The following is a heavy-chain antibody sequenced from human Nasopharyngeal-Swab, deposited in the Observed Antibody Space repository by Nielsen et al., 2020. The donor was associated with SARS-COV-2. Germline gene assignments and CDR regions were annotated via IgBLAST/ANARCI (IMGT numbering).Heavy chain of an antibody. J-gene: IGHJ2*01. D-gene: IGHD5-24*01. CDR2: IIPIFGTA. Sequence: SVKVSCKASGGTFSSYAISWVRQAPGQGLEWMGGIIPIFGTANYAQKFQGRVTITADKSTSTAYMELSSLRSEDTAVYYCARGHGYNYDWYFDLWGRGTLVTVSS. CDR3: ARGHGYNYDWYFDL. CDR1: GGTFSSYA. V-gene: IGHV1-69*06.